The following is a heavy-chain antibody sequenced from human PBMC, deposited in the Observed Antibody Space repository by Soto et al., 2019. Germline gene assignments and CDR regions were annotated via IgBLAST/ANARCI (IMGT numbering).Heavy chain of an antibody. V-gene: IGHV4-30-2*01. CDR2: IYHSGST. CDR1: GGSISSGGYS. Sequence: QLQLQESGSGLVKPSQTLSLTCAVSGGSISSGGYSWSWIRQPPGKGLERIGYIYHSGSTYYNPSLKIGVTISVDRSKNQFSLNLSSVTAAGTAVYYCARAHYGDYGYGMDVWGQGTTGTVSS. D-gene: IGHD4-17*01. CDR3: ARAHYGDYGYGMDV. J-gene: IGHJ6*02.